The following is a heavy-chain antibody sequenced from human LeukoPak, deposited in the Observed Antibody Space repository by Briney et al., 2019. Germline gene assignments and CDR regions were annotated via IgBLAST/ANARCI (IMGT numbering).Heavy chain of an antibody. V-gene: IGHV1-69*06. D-gene: IGHD2-15*01. CDR3: ASQLVVVAATLTSHFDY. Sequence: GASVKVSCKASGGTFSSYAISWVRQAPGQGLEWMGGIIPIFGTANYAQKFQGRVTITADKSTSTAYMELSSLRSEDTAVYYCASQLVVVAATLTSHFDYWGQGTLVTVSS. CDR2: IIPIFGTA. J-gene: IGHJ4*02. CDR1: GGTFSSYA.